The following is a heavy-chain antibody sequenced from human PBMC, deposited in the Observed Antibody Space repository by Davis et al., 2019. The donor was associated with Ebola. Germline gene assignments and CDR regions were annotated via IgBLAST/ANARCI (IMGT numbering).Heavy chain of an antibody. CDR2: IKHDGSEK. J-gene: IGHJ5*02. D-gene: IGHD3-10*01. Sequence: GGSLRLSCAASGFTFSSNWMSWVRQAPGKGLVWVANIKHDGSEKYYVDSVKGRFTISRDNAKNSLYLQMNSLRAEDTAVYYCAGGVTMVQGVIESWGQGTLVTVSS. V-gene: IGHV3-7*01. CDR3: AGGVTMVQGVIES. CDR1: GFTFSSNW.